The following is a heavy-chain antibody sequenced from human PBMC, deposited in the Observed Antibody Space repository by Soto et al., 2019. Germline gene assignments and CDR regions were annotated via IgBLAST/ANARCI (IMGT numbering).Heavy chain of an antibody. CDR2: IYYSGST. CDR1: GGSISSGGYY. V-gene: IGHV4-31*03. D-gene: IGHD3-16*01. Sequence: NPSETLSLTCTVSGGSISSGGYYWSWIRQHPGKGLEWIGYIYYSGSTYYNPSLKSRVTISVDTSKNQFSLKLSSVTAADTAVYYCALGDSDPPRWFDPWGQGTLVTVSS. CDR3: ALGDSDPPRWFDP. J-gene: IGHJ5*02.